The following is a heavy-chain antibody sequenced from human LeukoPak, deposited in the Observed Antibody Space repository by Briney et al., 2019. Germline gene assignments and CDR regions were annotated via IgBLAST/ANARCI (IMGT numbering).Heavy chain of an antibody. CDR1: GFTLRSYV. CDR2: ISRSGSRT. V-gene: IGHV3-48*03. CDR3: ARGTTINSFDS. D-gene: IGHD5-12*01. J-gene: IGHJ4*02. Sequence: GGSLRLSCAASGFTLRSYVMSWVRQAPGKGLEWVSYISRSGSRTYYVDSVKGGLTISRDNAKNSLYLQMHSLRAEDTAVYYCARGTTINSFDSWGQGTLVTVSS.